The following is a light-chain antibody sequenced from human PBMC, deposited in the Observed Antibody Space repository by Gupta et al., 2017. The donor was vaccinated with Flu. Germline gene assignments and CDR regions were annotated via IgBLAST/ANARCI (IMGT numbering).Light chain of an antibody. CDR1: QSISTD. J-gene: IGKJ4*01. CDR2: GAS. CDR3: QQSHSTPLI. V-gene: IGKV1-39*01. Sequence: DIQMTQSPSSLSASVGDRVTITCRASQSISTDLNWYQQKPGKAPELLIYGASNLQSGVPSRFSGSESGTDFTLTISRLQPEDFATYYCQQSHSTPLIFGGGTKVEI.